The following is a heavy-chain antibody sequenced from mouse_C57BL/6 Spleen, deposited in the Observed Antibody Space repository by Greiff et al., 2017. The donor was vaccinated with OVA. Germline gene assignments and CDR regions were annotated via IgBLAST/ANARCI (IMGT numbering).Heavy chain of an antibody. V-gene: IGHV1-26*01. CDR1: GYTFTDYY. CDR3: ARSDGYYHYAMDY. D-gene: IGHD2-3*01. Sequence: EVQLQQSGPELVKPGASVKISCKASGYTFTDYYMNWVKQSHGKSLEWIGDINPNNGGTSYNQKFKGKATLTVDKSSSTAYMELRSLTSEDSAVYYCARSDGYYHYAMDYWGQGTSVTVSS. J-gene: IGHJ4*01. CDR2: INPNNGGT.